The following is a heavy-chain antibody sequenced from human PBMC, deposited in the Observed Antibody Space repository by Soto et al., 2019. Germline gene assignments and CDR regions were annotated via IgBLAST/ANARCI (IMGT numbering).Heavy chain of an antibody. V-gene: IGHV3-33*01. CDR1: GFTFSSYG. CDR2: IWYDGSNK. CDR3: ARDVKGDCWSGDDAFDI. D-gene: IGHD3-3*01. Sequence: GGSLRLSCAASGFTFSSYGMHWVRQAPGKGLEWVAVIWYDGSNKYYADSVKGRFTISRDNSKNTLYLQMNSLRAEDTAVYYCARDVKGDCWSGDDAFDIWGQGTMVTVSS. J-gene: IGHJ3*02.